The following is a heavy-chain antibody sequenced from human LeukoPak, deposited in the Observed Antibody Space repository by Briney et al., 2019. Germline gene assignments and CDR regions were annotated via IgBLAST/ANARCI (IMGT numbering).Heavy chain of an antibody. CDR1: GFTFSSYA. J-gene: IGHJ6*03. CDR2: ISSNGGST. CDR3: ARAYSSSGGDMDV. V-gene: IGHV3-64*01. Sequence: GGSLRLSCAASGFTFSSYAMHWVRQAPGKGLEYVSAISSNGGSTYYANSVKGRFTISRDNSKNTLYLQMGSLRAEDMAVYYCARAYSSSGGDMDVWGKGTTVTVSS. D-gene: IGHD6-6*01.